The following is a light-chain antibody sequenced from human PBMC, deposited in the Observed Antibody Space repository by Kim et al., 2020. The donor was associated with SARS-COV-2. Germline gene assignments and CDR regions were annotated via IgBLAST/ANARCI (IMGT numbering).Light chain of an antibody. CDR3: QSYDSSLSGSGV. J-gene: IGLJ1*01. V-gene: IGLV1-40*01. CDR1: SSNIGAGYD. CDR2: GNS. Sequence: VTISCTGSSSNIGAGYDIHWYQQLPGTAPKLLIYGNSNRPSGVPDRFSGSKSGTSASLAITGLQAEDEADYYCQSYDSSLSGSGVFGTGTKVTVL.